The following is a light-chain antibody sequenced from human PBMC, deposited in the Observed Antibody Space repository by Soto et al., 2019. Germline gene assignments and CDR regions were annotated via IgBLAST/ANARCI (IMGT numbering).Light chain of an antibody. Sequence: QSVLTQPPSASGSPGQSVTISCTGTSGDVGKYDYVSWFQHHPGKAPKLIIYEVSKRPSGVPDRFSGSKSGSTASLTVSGLQTEDEADYYCNSYVAGSNVFGTGTKVTVL. CDR1: SGDVGKYDY. CDR2: EVS. V-gene: IGLV2-8*01. J-gene: IGLJ1*01. CDR3: NSYVAGSNV.